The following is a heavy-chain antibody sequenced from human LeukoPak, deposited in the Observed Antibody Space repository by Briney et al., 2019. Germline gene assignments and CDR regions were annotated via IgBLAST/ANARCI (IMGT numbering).Heavy chain of an antibody. CDR1: GGSISSGGYH. J-gene: IGHJ3*02. V-gene: IGHV4-30-2*01. CDR3: ARPTFDI. CDR2: IYSSGTT. Sequence: PSETLSLTCTVSGGSISSGGYHWSWIRQPPGRGLEWIGYIYSSGTTYYNPSLKSRVTMSVDRSKNQFSLKLSSVTAADTAVYYCARPTFDIWGQGTMVTVSS.